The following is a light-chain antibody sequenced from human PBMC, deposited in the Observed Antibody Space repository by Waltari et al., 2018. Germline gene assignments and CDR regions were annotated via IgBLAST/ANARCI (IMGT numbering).Light chain of an antibody. CDR3: MQATQFPYT. J-gene: IGKJ2*01. Sequence: DIVMTQTPLSSPVTLGQPASISCRSSQSLVYSDVNTYLSWLQQRPGQPPRLLICMISDRFSGVPDRFSGSGAGTDFTLQISRVEAEDVGVYYCMQATQFPYTFGQGTKLEIK. CDR1: QSLVYSDVNTY. V-gene: IGKV2-24*01. CDR2: MIS.